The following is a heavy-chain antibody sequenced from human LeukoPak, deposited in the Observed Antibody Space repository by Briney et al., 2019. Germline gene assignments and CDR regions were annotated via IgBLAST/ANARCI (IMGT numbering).Heavy chain of an antibody. D-gene: IGHD2-2*01. CDR1: GYSISSGYY. CDR3: ARDLQSGTTGGFDY. V-gene: IGHV4-38-2*02. J-gene: IGHJ4*02. Sequence: SETLSLTCTVSGYSISSGYYWGWIRQPPGKGLEWIGSIYHSGSTYYNPSLKSRVTISVDTSKNQFSLKLSSVTAADTAVYYCARDLQSGTTGGFDYWGQGTLVTVSS. CDR2: IYHSGST.